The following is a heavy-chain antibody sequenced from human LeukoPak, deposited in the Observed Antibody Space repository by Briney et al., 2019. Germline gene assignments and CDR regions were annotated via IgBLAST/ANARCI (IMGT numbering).Heavy chain of an antibody. D-gene: IGHD3-10*01. CDR2: ISYDGINK. J-gene: IGHJ4*02. CDR3: ASAGAPGRNYAGLDY. CDR1: GFTFSSYA. V-gene: IGHV3-30-3*01. Sequence: GGSLRLSCAASGFTFSSYAMSWVRQAPGKGLEWVAVISYDGINKYYADSVKGRFTISRDSSKNTLYLQMNSLRPEDTAVYYCASAGAPGRNYAGLDYWGQGTLVTVSS.